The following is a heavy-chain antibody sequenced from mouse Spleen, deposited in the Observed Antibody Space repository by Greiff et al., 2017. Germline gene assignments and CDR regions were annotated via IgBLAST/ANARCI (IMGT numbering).Heavy chain of an antibody. V-gene: IGHV2-2*01. CDR3: ARKVTTMVPYAMDY. J-gene: IGHJ4*01. CDR2: LWSGGST. CDR1: GFSLTSYG. Sequence: VKLVESGPGLVQPSQSLSITCTVSGFSLTSYGVHWVRQSPGKGLEWLGVLWSGGSTDYNAAFISRLSISKDNSKSQVFFKMNSLQADDTAIYYCARKVTTMVPYAMDYWGQGTSVTVSS. D-gene: IGHD2-3*01.